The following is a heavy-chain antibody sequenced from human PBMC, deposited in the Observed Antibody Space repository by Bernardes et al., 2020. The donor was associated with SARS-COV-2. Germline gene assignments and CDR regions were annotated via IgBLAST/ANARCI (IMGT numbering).Heavy chain of an antibody. Sequence: GSLRISCVASGFTFSTYWMHWVRHTPGEGLVWVSRINSGGGTTNYADSVKGRFTISRDNAKNTVYLQMNSLRAEDTAVYYCTRGGGDEHNYVVGYWGQGTLVTVSS. V-gene: IGHV3-74*01. CDR1: GFTFSTYW. CDR2: INSGGGTT. CDR3: TRGGGDEHNYVVGY. D-gene: IGHD3-16*01. J-gene: IGHJ4*02.